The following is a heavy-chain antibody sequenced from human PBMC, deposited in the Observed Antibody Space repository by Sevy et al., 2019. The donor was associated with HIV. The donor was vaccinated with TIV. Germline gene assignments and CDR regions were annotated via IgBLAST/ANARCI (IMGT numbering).Heavy chain of an antibody. Sequence: GGSLRLSCAASGVTFSNAWMSWVRQAPGKGLEWVGRITSKADDEQTDYSAAVKGRFTISRDDSKNTPFLQMNSLKTEGTAIYYCTKDFRGYCAYDSLGYWGQGTLVTVSS. CDR1: GVTFSNAW. J-gene: IGHJ4*02. V-gene: IGHV3-15*01. CDR2: ITSKADDEQT. D-gene: IGHD5-12*01. CDR3: TKDFRGYCAYDSLGY.